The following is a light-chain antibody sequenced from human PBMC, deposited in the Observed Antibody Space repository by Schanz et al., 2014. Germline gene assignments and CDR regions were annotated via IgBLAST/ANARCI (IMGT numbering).Light chain of an antibody. CDR3: QQYDSSPLT. CDR2: GAS. Sequence: EMVMTQSPATLSVSPGERATLSCRASQSVSSRLAWYQQKPGQAPRLLIYGASTRAPGIPARFSGSGSGTEFTLTISRLEPEDFAVYYCQQYDSSPLTFGGGTKVEIK. CDR1: QSVSSR. V-gene: IGKV3-15*01. J-gene: IGKJ4*01.